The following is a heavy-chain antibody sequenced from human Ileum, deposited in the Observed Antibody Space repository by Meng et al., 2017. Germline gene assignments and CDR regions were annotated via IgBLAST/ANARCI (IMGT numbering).Heavy chain of an antibody. CDR3: ARGGTAYFDY. J-gene: IGHJ4*02. V-gene: IGHV4-31*03. Sequence: QAQLQESGPGLVKPSQTLSLTCTVSGGSISSGGYYWSWIRQHPGKGLEWIGYIYDSGSTYYNPSLKSRIAISGDTSKNQFSLNLSSVTAADTAAYYCARGGTAYFDYWGQGTLVTVSS. CDR2: IYDSGST. CDR1: GGSISSGGYY. D-gene: IGHD1-1*01.